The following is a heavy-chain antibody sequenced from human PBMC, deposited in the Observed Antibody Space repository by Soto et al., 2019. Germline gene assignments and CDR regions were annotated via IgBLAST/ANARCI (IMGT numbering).Heavy chain of an antibody. D-gene: IGHD3-10*01. J-gene: IGHJ6*02. CDR1: GFTFSSYS. Sequence: GGSLRLSCAASGFTFSSYSMNWVRQAPGKGLEWVSSISSSSSYIYYADSVKGRFTISRDNATNSLYLQMNSLRAEDTAVYYCARYRLLWFGESSSARYYYYGMDVWGQGTTVTVSS. CDR2: ISSSSSYI. V-gene: IGHV3-21*01. CDR3: ARYRLLWFGESSSARYYYYGMDV.